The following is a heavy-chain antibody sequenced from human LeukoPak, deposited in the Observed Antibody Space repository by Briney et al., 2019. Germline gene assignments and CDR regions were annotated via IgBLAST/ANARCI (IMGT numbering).Heavy chain of an antibody. V-gene: IGHV3-48*04. D-gene: IGHD1-1*01. CDR2: ISSSSSTI. Sequence: GGSLRLSCAASGFTFSSYSMNWVRQAPGKGLEWVSYISSSSSTIYYADSVKGRFTISRDNAKNSLYLQMNSLRAEDTAVYYCAKGGRYNWNAGYFDYWGQGTLVTVSS. CDR1: GFTFSSYS. CDR3: AKGGRYNWNAGYFDY. J-gene: IGHJ4*02.